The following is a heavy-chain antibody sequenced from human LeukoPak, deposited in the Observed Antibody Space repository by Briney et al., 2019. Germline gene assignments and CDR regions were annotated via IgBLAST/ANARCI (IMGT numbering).Heavy chain of an antibody. CDR2: ISSNGGST. J-gene: IGHJ5*02. Sequence: GGSLRLSCSASGFTFSSYAMNWVRQAPGKGLKYVSAISSNGGSTYYADSVKGRFTISRDNSKNTLYLQMSSLRAEDTAVYYCVKPVGAPPSWGQGSLVTVSS. CDR1: GFTFSSYA. D-gene: IGHD1-26*01. V-gene: IGHV3-64D*06. CDR3: VKPVGAPPS.